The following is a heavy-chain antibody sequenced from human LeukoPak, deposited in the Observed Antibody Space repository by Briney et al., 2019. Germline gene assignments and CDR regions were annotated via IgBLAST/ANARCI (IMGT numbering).Heavy chain of an antibody. CDR2: IYTSGST. CDR3: ARGYVGSFDY. CDR1: GGSISSGSYY. V-gene: IGHV4-61*02. J-gene: IGHJ4*02. Sequence: PSETLSLTCTVSGGSISSGSYYWSWIRQPAGKGLEWIGRIYTSGSTNYNPSLKSRVTMSVDTSKNQFSLKLSSVTAADTAVYYCARGYVGSFDYWGQGTLVTVSS. D-gene: IGHD3-16*01.